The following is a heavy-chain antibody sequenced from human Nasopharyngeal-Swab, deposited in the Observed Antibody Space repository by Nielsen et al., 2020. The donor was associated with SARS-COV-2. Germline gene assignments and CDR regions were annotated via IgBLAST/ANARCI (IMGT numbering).Heavy chain of an antibody. V-gene: IGHV4-31*02. J-gene: IGHJ5*02. CDR2: IYHSGST. Sequence: WIRQPPGKGLEWIGYIYHSGSTYYNPSLKSRVTISVDTSKNQFSLKLSSVTAADTAVYYCASSAVVANINGWFDPWGQGTLVTVSS. CDR3: ASSAVVANINGWFDP. D-gene: IGHD5-12*01.